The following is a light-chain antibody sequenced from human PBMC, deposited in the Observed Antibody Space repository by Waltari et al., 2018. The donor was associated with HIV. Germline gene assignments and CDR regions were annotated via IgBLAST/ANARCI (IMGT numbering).Light chain of an antibody. J-gene: IGKJ4*01. CDR1: QGIIIY. V-gene: IGKV1-16*02. Sequence: DIQITQSPSSLSASVGDRVTITCRARQGIIIYLAWFKQKPGKAPKSLTYAASSLQSGVPSKFSGSRSGTDFTLTISSLQPEDFATYYCQQYNSYPLTFGGGTKVEIK. CDR2: AAS. CDR3: QQYNSYPLT.